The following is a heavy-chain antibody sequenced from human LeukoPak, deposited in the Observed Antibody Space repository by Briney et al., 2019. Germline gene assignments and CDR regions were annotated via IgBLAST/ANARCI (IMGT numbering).Heavy chain of an antibody. Sequence: ASVKVSCKASGGTFSSYAISWVRQAPGQGLEWMGGIIPIFGTANYAQKFQGRATITADKSTSTAYMELRSLRSDDTAVYYCARVGRYFDWLLVIPDLAFDIWGQGTMVTVSS. V-gene: IGHV1-69*06. CDR1: GGTFSSYA. D-gene: IGHD3-9*01. CDR2: IIPIFGTA. J-gene: IGHJ3*02. CDR3: ARVGRYFDWLLVIPDLAFDI.